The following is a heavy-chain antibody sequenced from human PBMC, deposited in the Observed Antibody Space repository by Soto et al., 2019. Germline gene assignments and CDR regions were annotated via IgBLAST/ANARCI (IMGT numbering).Heavy chain of an antibody. J-gene: IGHJ4*02. CDR2: IWYDGSNK. D-gene: IGHD5-12*01. V-gene: IGHV3-33*01. CDR3: ARDIVATIGTGQFDY. Sequence: QVQLVESGGGVVQPGRSLRLSCAASGFTFSSYGMHWVRQAPGKGLEWVAVIWYDGSNKYYADSVKGRFTISRDNSKNTLYLQMNSLRAEDTAVYYCARDIVATIGTGQFDYWGQGTLVTVSS. CDR1: GFTFSSYG.